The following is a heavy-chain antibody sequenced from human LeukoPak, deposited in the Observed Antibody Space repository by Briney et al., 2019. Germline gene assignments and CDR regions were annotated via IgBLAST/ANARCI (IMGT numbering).Heavy chain of an antibody. D-gene: IGHD1-26*01. CDR2: IYSRGSA. V-gene: IGHV4-38-2*02. CDR1: GYSISTGYY. Sequence: SETLSLTCTVSGYSISTGYYWDWIRQAAGKGLEWIGRIYSRGSADYNASLKSRVTMSVDTSKNQLSLKVISVTAADTAVYYCARGPAGATIVFDYWGQGTLVTVSS. CDR3: ARGPAGATIVFDY. J-gene: IGHJ4*02.